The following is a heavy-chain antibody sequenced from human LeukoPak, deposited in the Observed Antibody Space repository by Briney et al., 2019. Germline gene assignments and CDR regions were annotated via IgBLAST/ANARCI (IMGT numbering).Heavy chain of an antibody. CDR1: GGSISSYS. V-gene: IGHV4-30-2*01. Sequence: SETLSLTCTVSGGSISSYSWSWIRQPPGKGLEWIGYIYHSGSTYYNPSLKSRVTISVDRSKNQFSLKLSSVTAADTAVYYCARGIAAAGTPLDAFDIWGQGTMVTVSS. D-gene: IGHD6-13*01. CDR2: IYHSGST. CDR3: ARGIAAAGTPLDAFDI. J-gene: IGHJ3*02.